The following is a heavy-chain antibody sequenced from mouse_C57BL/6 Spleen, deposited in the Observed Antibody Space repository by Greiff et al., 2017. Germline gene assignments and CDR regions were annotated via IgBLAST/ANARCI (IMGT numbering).Heavy chain of an antibody. J-gene: IGHJ2*01. CDR2: INPSTGGT. CDR1: GYSFTGYY. D-gene: IGHD1-1*01. CDR3: ARSDFITTVGFDY. Sequence: EVQRVESGPELVKPGASVKISCKASGYSFTGYYMNWVKQSPEKSLEWIGEINPSTGGTTYNQKFKAKATLTVDKSSSTAYMQLKSLTSEDSAVYYCARSDFITTVGFDYWGQGTTLTVSS. V-gene: IGHV1-42*01.